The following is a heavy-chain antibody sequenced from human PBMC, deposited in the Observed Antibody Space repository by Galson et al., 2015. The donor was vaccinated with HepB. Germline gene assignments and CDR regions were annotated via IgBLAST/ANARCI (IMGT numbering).Heavy chain of an antibody. CDR2: IYYSGST. Sequence: SLTCTVSGGSISSGDYYWSWIRQPPGKGLEWIGYIYYSGSTYYNPSLKSRVTISVDTSKNQFSLKLRSVTAADTAVYYCARSVTYCSSTSCYGLAWGTDYWGQGTLVTVSS. J-gene: IGHJ4*02. D-gene: IGHD2-2*01. CDR3: ARSVTYCSSTSCYGLAWGTDY. V-gene: IGHV4-30-4*01. CDR1: GGSISSGDYY.